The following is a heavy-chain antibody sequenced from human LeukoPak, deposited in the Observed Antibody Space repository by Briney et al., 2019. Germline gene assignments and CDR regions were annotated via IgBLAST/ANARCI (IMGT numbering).Heavy chain of an antibody. CDR1: GGSISSYY. V-gene: IGHV4-59*01. J-gene: IGHJ6*03. CDR3: ARVEYSSASQYSYYYYMDV. D-gene: IGHD6-6*01. CDR2: IHYVGST. Sequence: SETLSLTCTVSGGSISSYYWSWTRQPPGKGLEWIGYIHYVGSTSYNPSLKSRVSISVDTSNKQFSLKLTSVTAADTAVYYCARVEYSSASQYSYYYYMDVWGKGTTVTVSS.